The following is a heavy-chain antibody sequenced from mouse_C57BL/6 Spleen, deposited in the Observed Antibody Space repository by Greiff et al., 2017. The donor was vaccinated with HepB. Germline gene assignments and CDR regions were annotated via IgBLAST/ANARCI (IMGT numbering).Heavy chain of an antibody. J-gene: IGHJ1*03. CDR1: GYAFSSYW. CDR2: IYPGDGDT. CDR3: ARRYYGSSTYRYVDV. Sequence: VQLQQSGAELVKPGASVKISCKASGYAFSSYWMNWVKQRPGKGLEWIGQIYPGDGDTNYNGKFKGKATLTADKSSSTAYMQLSSLTSEDSAVYVSARRYYGSSTYRYVDVWGTGTTVTVSS. D-gene: IGHD1-1*01. V-gene: IGHV1-80*01.